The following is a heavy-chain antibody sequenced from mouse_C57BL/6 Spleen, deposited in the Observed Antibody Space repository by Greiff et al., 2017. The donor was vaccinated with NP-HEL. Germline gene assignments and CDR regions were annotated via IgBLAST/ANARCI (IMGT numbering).Heavy chain of an antibody. V-gene: IGHV5-4*01. CDR3: ARGGYYSNYGDY. Sequence: EVQGVESGGGLVKPGGSLKLSCAASGFTFSSYAMSWVRQTPEKRLEWVAIISDGGSYTYYPDNGKGRVTISRDNAKNNLDLQMSHLKSEDTAMYYCARGGYYSNYGDYWGQGTTLTVSS. D-gene: IGHD2-5*01. J-gene: IGHJ2*01. CDR1: GFTFSSYA. CDR2: ISDGGSYT.